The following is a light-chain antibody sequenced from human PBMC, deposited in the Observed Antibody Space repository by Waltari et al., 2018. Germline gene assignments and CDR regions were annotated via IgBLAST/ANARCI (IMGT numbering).Light chain of an antibody. J-gene: IGKJ2*01. CDR2: DGS. V-gene: IGKV1-5*01. CDR3: QQYNSYLSS. CDR1: QNIGTW. Sequence: IAMTQSPSTLSASVGDSVTITCRASQNIGTWVAWYQQKPWKAPKLLIFDGSTLESGVPSRFSGSASGTDFTLTINSLQPDDFASYFCQQYNSYLSSFGQGTKLEI.